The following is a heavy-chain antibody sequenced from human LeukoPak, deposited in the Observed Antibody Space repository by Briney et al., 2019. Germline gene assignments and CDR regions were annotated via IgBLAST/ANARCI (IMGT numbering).Heavy chain of an antibody. D-gene: IGHD5-24*01. CDR1: GFTFSSYW. V-gene: IGHV3-74*01. J-gene: IGHJ4*02. CDR3: ARVIIRRDGYNGYFDY. Sequence: GGSLRRSCAASGFTFSSYWMPWVRQAPGKGLVWVSRINSDGSSTSYADSVKGRFTISRDNAKNTLYLQMNSLRAEDTAVYYCARVIIRRDGYNGYFDYWGQGTLVTVSS. CDR2: INSDGSST.